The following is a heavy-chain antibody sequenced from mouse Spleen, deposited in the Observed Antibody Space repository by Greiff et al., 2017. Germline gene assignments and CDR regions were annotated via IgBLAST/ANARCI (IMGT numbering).Heavy chain of an antibody. CDR3: AREKYGNSYFDY. D-gene: IGHD2-10*02. V-gene: IGHV3-6*02. J-gene: IGHJ2*01. CDR1: GYSITSGYY. CDR2: ISYDGSN. Sequence: EVHLVESGPGLVKPSQSLSLTCSVTGYSITSGYYWNWIRQFPGNKLEWMGYISYDGSNNYNPSLKNRISITRDTSKNQFFLKLNSVTTEDTATYYCAREKYGNSYFDYWGQGTTLTVSS.